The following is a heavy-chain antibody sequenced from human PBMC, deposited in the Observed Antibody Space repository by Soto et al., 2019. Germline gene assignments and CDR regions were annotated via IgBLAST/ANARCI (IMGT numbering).Heavy chain of an antibody. CDR1: GGTFSSYT. CDR2: IIPVIGIT. V-gene: IGHV1-69*02. J-gene: IGHJ3*02. D-gene: IGHD2-21*01. Sequence: QVQLVQSGSEVKRPGSSVKVSCKALGGTFSSYTINWMRQAPGQGLEWMGRIIPVIGITDYAQKFQDRVTITADKSTDTDFMELGGLISEDTAVYYCARNAILSSAFDIWGRGTLVTVSS. CDR3: ARNAILSSAFDI.